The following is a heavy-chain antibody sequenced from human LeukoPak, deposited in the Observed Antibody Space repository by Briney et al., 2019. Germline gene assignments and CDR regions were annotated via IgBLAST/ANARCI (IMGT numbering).Heavy chain of an antibody. V-gene: IGHV3-30-3*01. J-gene: IGHJ4*02. D-gene: IGHD1-7*01. CDR2: ISYDGSDK. Sequence: GGSLRLSCAASGFTFSSYAMHWVRQAPGKGLEWVAVISYDGSDKYYADSVKGRFTISRDNSKNTLYLQMNSLRAEDTAVYYCARAQKLKGLRDWGQGTLVTVSS. CDR3: ARAQKLKGLRD. CDR1: GFTFSSYA.